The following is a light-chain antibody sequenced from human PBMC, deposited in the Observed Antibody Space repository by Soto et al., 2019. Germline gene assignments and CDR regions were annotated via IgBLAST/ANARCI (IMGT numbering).Light chain of an antibody. Sequence: QSVLTQPASVSGSPGQSITISCTGTSSDIGTYNLVSWYQQYPGKVPKLMIFEGYKRPSGVSTHFSGSKSGNTASLTISGLQAEDEADYYCCSYAGGSTWVFGGGTQLTVL. V-gene: IGLV2-23*01. CDR2: EGY. CDR3: CSYAGGSTWV. CDR1: SSDIGTYNL. J-gene: IGLJ3*02.